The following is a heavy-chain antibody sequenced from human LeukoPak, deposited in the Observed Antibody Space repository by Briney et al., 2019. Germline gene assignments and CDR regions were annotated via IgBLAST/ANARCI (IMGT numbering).Heavy chain of an antibody. D-gene: IGHD3-10*01. Sequence: ASVKVSCKASGYTFTSYDINWVRQATGQGLEWMGWMNPNSGNTGYAQKLQGRVTMTTDTSTSTAYMELRSLRSDDTAVYYCARGAGSYMLDDYWGQGTLVTVSS. V-gene: IGHV1-8*02. CDR3: ARGAGSYMLDDY. J-gene: IGHJ4*02. CDR1: GYTFTSYD. CDR2: MNPNSGNT.